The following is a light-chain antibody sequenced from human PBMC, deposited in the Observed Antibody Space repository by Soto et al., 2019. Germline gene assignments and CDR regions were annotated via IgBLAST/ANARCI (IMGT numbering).Light chain of an antibody. Sequence: DIQMTQSPSSLSASVGDRVTITCQASQDISNYLNWYQQKPGKAPKLLIYDASNLETGVPSRFSVSGSGTDFAFTISSLQTEDIATYYCQQYDNLPLTFGGGNKVEIK. CDR2: DAS. CDR1: QDISNY. CDR3: QQYDNLPLT. J-gene: IGKJ4*01. V-gene: IGKV1-33*01.